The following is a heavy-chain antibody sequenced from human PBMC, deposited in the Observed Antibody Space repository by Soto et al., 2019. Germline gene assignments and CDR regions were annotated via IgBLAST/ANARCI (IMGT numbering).Heavy chain of an antibody. V-gene: IGHV4-34*01. J-gene: IGHJ4*02. D-gene: IGHD3-9*01. CDR3: VRGSAGHYDILTGYYDRYFDY. CDR1: GGSFSGYY. CDR2: INHSGST. Sequence: SETLSLTCAVYGGSFSGYYWSWIRQPPWKGLEWIGEINHSGSTNYNPSLKSRVTISVDTSKNQFSLKMRSVTAADTAVYYCVRGSAGHYDILTGYYDRYFDYWGQGTRVTVSS.